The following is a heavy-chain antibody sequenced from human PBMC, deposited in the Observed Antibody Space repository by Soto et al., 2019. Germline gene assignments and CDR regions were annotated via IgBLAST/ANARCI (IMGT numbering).Heavy chain of an antibody. CDR1: GFTVSSNY. Sequence: EVQLVESGGGLIQPGGSLRLSCAASGFTVSSNYMSWVRQAPGKGLEWVSVIYIGGSTYYADSVKGRFTISRDNSKNTLYLQMNSLRAEDTAVYYCARTIFGSKYGMDVWGQGTTVTVSS. J-gene: IGHJ6*02. CDR3: ARTIFGSKYGMDV. CDR2: IYIGGST. D-gene: IGHD3-3*01. V-gene: IGHV3-53*01.